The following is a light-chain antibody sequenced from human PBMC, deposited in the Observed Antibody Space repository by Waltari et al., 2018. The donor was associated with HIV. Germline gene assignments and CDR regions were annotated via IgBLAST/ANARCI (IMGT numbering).Light chain of an antibody. CDR2: AVS. CDR1: SSDVGGYNY. V-gene: IGLV2-14*01. CDR3: SSYSRSGTLV. Sequence: QSALTQPASVSGSPGQSITISCTGTSSDVGGYNYVPWYQQHPGKAPKLVIYAVSNRASGVSNRFSGSKSGNTASLVISGLQSEDEGDYYCSSYSRSGTLVFGGGTTLTVL. J-gene: IGLJ2*01.